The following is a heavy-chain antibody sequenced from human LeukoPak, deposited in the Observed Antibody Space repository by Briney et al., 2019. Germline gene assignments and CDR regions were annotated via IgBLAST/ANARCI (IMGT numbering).Heavy chain of an antibody. J-gene: IGHJ3*02. V-gene: IGHV3-74*01. D-gene: IGHD1-26*01. CDR2: ISSDGSST. Sequence: GGSLRLSCAASGFTLRSYWMHWVRQAPGKGLVWVSRISSDGSSTNYADSVKGRFTISRDNSKNTLYLQMNSLRAEDTAVYYCAKDVEKYSGSYLGVFDIWGQETMVTVSS. CDR3: AKDVEKYSGSYLGVFDI. CDR1: GFTLRSYW.